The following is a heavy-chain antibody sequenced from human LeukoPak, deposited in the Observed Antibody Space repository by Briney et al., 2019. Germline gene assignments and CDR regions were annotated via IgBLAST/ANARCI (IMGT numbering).Heavy chain of an antibody. Sequence: PGGSLRLSCAASGFTFRSYWMSWVRQAPGKGLEWVANIQEDGSLKYYVGSVEGRFTISRDNAKNSLYLQMSGLRAEDTAMYYCARDWIGDNSVGVTPFDYWGQGTLVTVSS. J-gene: IGHJ4*02. CDR1: GFTFRSYW. V-gene: IGHV3-7*03. CDR3: ARDWIGDNSVGVTPFDY. D-gene: IGHD4-23*01. CDR2: IQEDGSLK.